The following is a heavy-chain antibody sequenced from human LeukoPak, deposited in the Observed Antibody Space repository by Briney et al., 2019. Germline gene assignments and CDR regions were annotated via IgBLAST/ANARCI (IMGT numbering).Heavy chain of an antibody. J-gene: IGHJ4*02. CDR2: ISGSGGST. V-gene: IGHV3-23*01. Sequence: GGSLRLSCAASGFTFSSYAMSWVRQAPGKGLEWVSAISGSGGSTYYADSVKGRFTISRDNSKNTLYLQMNSLRAEDTAVYYCSTGPDYDILTGYPYYFDYWGQGTLVTVSS. CDR3: STGPDYDILTGYPYYFDY. CDR1: GFTFSSYA. D-gene: IGHD3-9*01.